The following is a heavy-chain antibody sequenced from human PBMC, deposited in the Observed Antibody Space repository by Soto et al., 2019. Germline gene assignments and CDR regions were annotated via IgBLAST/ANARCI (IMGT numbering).Heavy chain of an antibody. V-gene: IGHV3-21*01. Sequence: PXGSLMLSCAASGFTFSAYSINLVGQAPGKGLEWVSSISSTSSPIFYAESVRGRFTISRDNAKNSLYLQMNGLRAEDTAVYYCVRGGSGATSADLFDAWGQGTLVTVSS. D-gene: IGHD3-10*01. J-gene: IGHJ3*01. CDR3: VRGGSGATSADLFDA. CDR2: ISSTSSPI. CDR1: GFTFSAYS.